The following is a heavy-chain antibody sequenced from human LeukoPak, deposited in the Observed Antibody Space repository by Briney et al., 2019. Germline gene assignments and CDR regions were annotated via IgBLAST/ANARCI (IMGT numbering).Heavy chain of an antibody. CDR3: ARAGGGDGYNYVY. Sequence: APVKVSCKASGYTFTRYYIHWVRQAPGQGLEWMGIINPSGGTTNYAQKFQGRVTMTRDTSTSTVYMELSSLRSEDTAVYYCARAGGGDGYNYVYWGQGTLVTVSS. J-gene: IGHJ4*02. V-gene: IGHV1-46*01. D-gene: IGHD5-24*01. CDR1: GYTFTRYY. CDR2: INPSGGTT.